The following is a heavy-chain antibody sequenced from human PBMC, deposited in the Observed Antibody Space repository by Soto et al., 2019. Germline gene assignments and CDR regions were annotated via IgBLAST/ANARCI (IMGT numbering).Heavy chain of an antibody. V-gene: IGHV4-59*08. Sequence: QVQLQESGPGLVKPSETLSLTCTVSGGSISSYYWSWIRQPPGKGLEWIGYIYYSGSTNYNPSLKSRVTISVDTPKTQFSRKLSSVTAADTAVYYWARQGWGGWNDRRDGMDVWGQGTTVTVSS. CDR3: ARQGWGGWNDRRDGMDV. CDR1: GGSISSYY. CDR2: IYYSGST. D-gene: IGHD1-1*01. J-gene: IGHJ6*02.